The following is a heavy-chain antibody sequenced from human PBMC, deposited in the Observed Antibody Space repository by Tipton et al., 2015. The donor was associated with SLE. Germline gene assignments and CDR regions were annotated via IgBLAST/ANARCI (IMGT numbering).Heavy chain of an antibody. J-gene: IGHJ4*02. Sequence: TLSLTCTVSGGSISSYYWSWIRQPPGKGLEWIGYIYYSGSTNYNPSLKSRVTISVDTSKNQFSLKLSSVTAADTAVYYCAREGYSSGWYFDYWGQGTLVTVSS. CDR1: GGSISSYY. V-gene: IGHV4-59*01. D-gene: IGHD6-19*01. CDR2: IYYSGST. CDR3: AREGYSSGWYFDY.